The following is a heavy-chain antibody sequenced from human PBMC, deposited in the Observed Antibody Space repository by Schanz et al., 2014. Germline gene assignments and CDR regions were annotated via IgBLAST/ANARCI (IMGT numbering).Heavy chain of an antibody. Sequence: VQLVESGGGVVQPGRSLRLSCAASGFTFSDYYMSWVRQAPGKGLEWVSVIYSGGSTYYADSVKGRFTISRDNSRNTLYLQMNSLRAEDTAVYYCAKDFTGSGIFFNSWGQGTLVSVSS. CDR2: IYSGGST. CDR3: AKDFTGSGIFFNS. CDR1: GFTFSDYY. J-gene: IGHJ5*01. V-gene: IGHV3-66*01. D-gene: IGHD3-10*01.